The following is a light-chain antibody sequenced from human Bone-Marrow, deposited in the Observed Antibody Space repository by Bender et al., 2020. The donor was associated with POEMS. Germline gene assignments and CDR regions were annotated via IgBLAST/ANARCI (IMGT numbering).Light chain of an antibody. CDR3: QAWDTSSVV. Sequence: SYGLTQPPSVSVSPGHTANITCSGDQLGDQYASWYQLKPGQSPVLVIYEDNKGPSGIPERFSGSNSGNIATLTISGTQALDEADYYCQAWDTSSVVFGGGTKLTVL. CDR2: EDN. V-gene: IGLV3-1*01. J-gene: IGLJ2*01. CDR1: QLGDQY.